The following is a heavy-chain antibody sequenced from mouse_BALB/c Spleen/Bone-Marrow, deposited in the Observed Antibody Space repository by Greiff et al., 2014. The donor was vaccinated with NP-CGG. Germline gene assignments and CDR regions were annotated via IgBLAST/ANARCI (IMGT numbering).Heavy chain of an antibody. CDR2: ISDGVSYT. V-gene: IGHV5-4*02. D-gene: IGHD2-1*01. Sequence: EVKLVESGGGLVKPGGSLKLSCAASGFTFSDFCMFWVRQTPEKRLEWVATISDGVSYTYYPDSVKGRFTISRDNARNNLYLQMSSLKSEDTAMYYFASAPPYDFYTIDYWGHGTSFPVSS. J-gene: IGHJ4*01. CDR1: GFTFSDFC. CDR3: ASAPPYDFYTIDY.